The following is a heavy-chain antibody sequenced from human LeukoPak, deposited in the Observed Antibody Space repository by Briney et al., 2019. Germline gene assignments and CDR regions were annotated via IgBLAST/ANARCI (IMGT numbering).Heavy chain of an antibody. CDR3: ARGQGTVTTH. Sequence: ASETLSLTCAVYGGSFSGYYWSWIRQPPGKGLEWIGEINHSGSTNYNPSLKSRVTVSVDTSKNQFSLKLSSVTAADTAVYYCARGQGTVTTHWGQGTLVTVSS. J-gene: IGHJ4*02. CDR1: GGSFSGYY. D-gene: IGHD4-17*01. CDR2: INHSGST. V-gene: IGHV4-34*01.